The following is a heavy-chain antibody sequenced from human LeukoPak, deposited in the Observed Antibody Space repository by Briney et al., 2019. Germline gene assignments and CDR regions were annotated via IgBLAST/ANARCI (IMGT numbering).Heavy chain of an antibody. CDR1: GGSISRSTYY. D-gene: IGHD3-10*01. CDR3: ASCSGDYYFDF. V-gene: IGHV4-39*07. Sequence: SETLSLTCTVSGGSISRSTYYWGWIRQPPGKGLEWIGSLYYTGRTYYNPSLKSRLTISVDTSSNQFSLKLSSVTAADTAMYYCASCSGDYYFDFWGQGTLVTVSS. J-gene: IGHJ4*02. CDR2: LYYTGRT.